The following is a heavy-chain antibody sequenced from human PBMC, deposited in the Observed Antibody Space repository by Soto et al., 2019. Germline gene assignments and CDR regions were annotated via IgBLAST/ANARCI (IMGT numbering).Heavy chain of an antibody. D-gene: IGHD5-12*01. CDR2: ISAYNGNT. CDR3: ARVDIVATMSDFDY. CDR1: GYTFTSYG. J-gene: IGHJ4*02. Sequence: ASVKVSCRASGYTFTSYGISWLRQVPGQGLEWMGWISAYNGNTNYAQKLQGRVTMTTDTSTSTAYMELRSLRSDDTAVYYCARVDIVATMSDFDYWGQGTLVTVSS. V-gene: IGHV1-18*01.